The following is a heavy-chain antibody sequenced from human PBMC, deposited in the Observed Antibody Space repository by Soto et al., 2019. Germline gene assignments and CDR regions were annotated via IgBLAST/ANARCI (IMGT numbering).Heavy chain of an antibody. CDR1: GGSISSGGYY. J-gene: IGHJ4*02. CDR2: IYYSGST. D-gene: IGHD2-8*01. Sequence: QVQLQESGPGLVKPSQTLSLTCTVSGGSISSGGYYWSWIRQHPGKGLEWIGYIYYSGSTYYNPSLNSRVTISVDTSKNQFSLKLSSVTAADTAVYYCARDWCTNGVCRLDYWGQGTLVTVSS. V-gene: IGHV4-31*03. CDR3: ARDWCTNGVCRLDY.